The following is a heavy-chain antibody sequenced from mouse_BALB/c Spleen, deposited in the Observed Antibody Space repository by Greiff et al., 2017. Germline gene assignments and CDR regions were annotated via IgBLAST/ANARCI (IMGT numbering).Heavy chain of an antibody. V-gene: IGHV5-9-3*01. Sequence: EVQLVESGGGLVKPGGSLKLSCAASGFTFSSYAMSWVRQTPEKRLEWVATISSGGSYTYYPDSVKGRFTISRDNAKNTLYLQMSSLRSEDTAMYYCARHVTTAPFDYWGQGTTLTVSS. CDR3: ARHVTTAPFDY. CDR2: ISSGGSYT. J-gene: IGHJ2*01. CDR1: GFTFSSYA. D-gene: IGHD1-2*01.